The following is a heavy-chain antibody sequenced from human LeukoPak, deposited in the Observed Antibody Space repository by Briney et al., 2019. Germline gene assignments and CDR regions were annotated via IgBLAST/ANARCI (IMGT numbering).Heavy chain of an antibody. J-gene: IGHJ4*02. Sequence: ASVNVFCTASGYTFTSYGISWVRQAPGQGLEWMGWISAYNGNTNYAQKLQGRVTMTTDTSTSTAYMELRSLRSDDTAVYYCASERWLQLVYWGQGTLVTVSS. CDR2: ISAYNGNT. D-gene: IGHD5-24*01. CDR1: GYTFTSYG. CDR3: ASERWLQLVY. V-gene: IGHV1-18*01.